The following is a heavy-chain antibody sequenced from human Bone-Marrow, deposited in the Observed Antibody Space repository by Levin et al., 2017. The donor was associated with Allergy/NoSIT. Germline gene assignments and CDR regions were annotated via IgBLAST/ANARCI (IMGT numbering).Heavy chain of an antibody. CDR1: GYTFSNYD. CDR3: TRGSGSSSSGLGY. CDR2: ISGYNGNT. J-gene: IGHJ4*02. V-gene: IGHV1-18*01. D-gene: IGHD3-10*01. Sequence: GESLKISCQPSGYTFSNYDITWVRQAPGQGLEWMGWISGYNGNTNYAQKVRGRVTMTTDTSTSTAYMELRSLRSDDTAVYYCTRGSGSSSSGLGYWGQGTLVTVSS.